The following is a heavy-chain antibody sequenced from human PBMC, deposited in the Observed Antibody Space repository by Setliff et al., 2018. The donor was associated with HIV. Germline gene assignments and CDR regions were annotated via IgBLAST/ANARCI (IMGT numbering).Heavy chain of an antibody. CDR2: IYPNTGGT. CDR1: GYTFTEYY. D-gene: IGHD4-17*01. CDR3: ASSTTAD. Sequence: ASVQFSCKASGYTFTEYYIHWVRQAPGHGLGWMGWIYPNTGGTNYAQKFQGRVTMTRDTSISTTYMELSRLRSDDTALYYWASSTTADWGQGTMVTAPQ. V-gene: IGHV1-2*02. J-gene: IGHJ4*02.